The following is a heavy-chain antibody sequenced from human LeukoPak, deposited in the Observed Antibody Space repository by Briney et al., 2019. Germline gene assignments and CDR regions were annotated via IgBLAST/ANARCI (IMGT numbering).Heavy chain of an antibody. CDR1: GFTFSSFA. D-gene: IGHD4-11*01. CDR3: AKNRGNYYYFVY. J-gene: IGHJ4*02. Sequence: AGGSLRLSCAASGFTFSSFAMSWVRQAPGKGLEWVSAISGSGGSTYYADSVRGRFTISRDNSKNTLYLQMNSLRAEDTAVYYCAKNRGNYYYFVYWGQGTLVTVSS. V-gene: IGHV3-23*01. CDR2: ISGSGGST.